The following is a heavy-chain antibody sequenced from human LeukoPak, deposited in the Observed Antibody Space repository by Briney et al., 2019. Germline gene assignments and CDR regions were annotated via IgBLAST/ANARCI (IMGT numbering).Heavy chain of an antibody. CDR1: GGSISSYY. CDR2: IYYSGST. V-gene: IGHV4-59*08. J-gene: IGHJ4*02. Sequence: SETLSLTCTVSGGSISSYYWSWIRQPPGKGLEWIGYIYYSGSTNYNPSLKSRVTISVDTSKNQFSLKLSSVAAADTAVYYCARHGDSYGRPYYFDYWGQGTLVTVSS. CDR3: ARHGDSYGRPYYFDY. D-gene: IGHD5-18*01.